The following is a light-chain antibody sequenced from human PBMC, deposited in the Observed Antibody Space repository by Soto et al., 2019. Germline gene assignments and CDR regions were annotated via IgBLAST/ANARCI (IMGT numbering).Light chain of an antibody. CDR1: QSVSSSY. CDR3: QQYCSSTAT. V-gene: IGKV3-20*01. J-gene: IGKJ2*01. Sequence: EIVLTQSPGTLSLSPGERATLSCRASQSVSSSYLAWYQQKPGQAPRLLIYGASSRATGIPDRFSCSGSGTDFNLSISRLEAQECSVYYCQQYCSSTATFGQGTKLEIK. CDR2: GAS.